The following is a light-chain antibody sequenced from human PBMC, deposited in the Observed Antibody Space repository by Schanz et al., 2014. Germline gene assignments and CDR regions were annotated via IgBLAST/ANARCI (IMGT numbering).Light chain of an antibody. CDR2: DAS. Sequence: DIQVTQSPSTLSASVGDRVTITCRTSESVGRWLAWYQQKPGKAPTLLIYDASRLESGVPSRFSGSGSGTDFTLTISSLQPDDFATYYCQQYDSFPFTFGGGTKVEIK. CDR3: QQYDSFPFT. V-gene: IGKV1-5*01. J-gene: IGKJ4*01. CDR1: ESVGRW.